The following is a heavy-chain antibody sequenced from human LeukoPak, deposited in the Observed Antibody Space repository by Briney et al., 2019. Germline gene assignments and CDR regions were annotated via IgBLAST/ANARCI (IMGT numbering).Heavy chain of an antibody. D-gene: IGHD2-15*01. J-gene: IGHJ5*02. CDR2: IYYSGST. Sequence: KASETLSLTCTVSGGSISSYYWSWIRQPPGKGLEWIGYIYYSGSTYYNPSLKSRVTISVDTSKNQFSLKLSSVTAADTAVYYCARAPPGYCSGGSCYEGEDNWFDPWGQGTLVTVSS. V-gene: IGHV4-30-4*01. CDR1: GGSISSYY. CDR3: ARAPPGYCSGGSCYEGEDNWFDP.